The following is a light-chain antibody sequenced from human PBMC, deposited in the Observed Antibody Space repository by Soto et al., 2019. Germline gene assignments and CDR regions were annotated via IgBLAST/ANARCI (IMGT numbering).Light chain of an antibody. Sequence: EILLTQSPGTLSLSPGERATLSCRASQSVPKNYLAWYQQEPGQAPRLLIYGPSSRATGIPDRFSVSGSGTDCSFTISRLEPEDFAVYYCHQDATSPQTFGQGTKVEIK. J-gene: IGKJ1*01. CDR2: GPS. V-gene: IGKV3-20*01. CDR1: QSVPKNY. CDR3: HQDATSPQT.